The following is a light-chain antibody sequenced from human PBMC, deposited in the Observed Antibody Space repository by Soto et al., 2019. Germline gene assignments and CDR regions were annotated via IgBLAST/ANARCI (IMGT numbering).Light chain of an antibody. J-gene: IGKJ3*01. CDR3: QQYENLPRFI. CDR2: KAS. CDR1: QSVSAW. V-gene: IGKV1-5*03. Sequence: DIHMTQPPSTLSASVGYTFTITCRASQSVSAWLAWYQQKPGRAPKLLISKASSLEGGVPSRFSGSGSGTDFTFTIRSLQPEDIATYFCQQYENLPRFIFGPGTTGDIK.